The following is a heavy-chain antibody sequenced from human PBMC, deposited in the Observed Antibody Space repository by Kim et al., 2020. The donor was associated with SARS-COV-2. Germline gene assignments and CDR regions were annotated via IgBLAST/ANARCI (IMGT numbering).Heavy chain of an antibody. V-gene: IGHV4-39*01. CDR1: GGSISSRSYY. CDR3: ARHERTGITIFGVVNEKDWFDT. D-gene: IGHD3-3*01. J-gene: IGHJ5*01. CDR2: IYYSGST. Sequence: SETLSLTCTVSGGSISSRSYYWGWIRQPPGKGLDWIGSIYYSGSTYYNPSLKSRVTISVDTSKNQYSLKLSSVTAADTAVYYCARHERTGITIFGVVNEKDWFDTWGHGTMGTVSS.